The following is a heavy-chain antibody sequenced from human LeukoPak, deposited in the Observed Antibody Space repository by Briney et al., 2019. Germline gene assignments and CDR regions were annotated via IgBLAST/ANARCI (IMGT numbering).Heavy chain of an antibody. CDR2: IDPSDSYT. Sequence: RGESLQISCKGSGYSFTSYWISWVRQMPGKGLEWMGRIDPSDSYTNYSPSFQGHVTISADKSISTAYLQWSSLKASDTAMYYCARHIVATFFSQDAFDIWGQGTMVTVSS. D-gene: IGHD5-12*01. V-gene: IGHV5-10-1*01. CDR1: GYSFTSYW. J-gene: IGHJ3*02. CDR3: ARHIVATFFSQDAFDI.